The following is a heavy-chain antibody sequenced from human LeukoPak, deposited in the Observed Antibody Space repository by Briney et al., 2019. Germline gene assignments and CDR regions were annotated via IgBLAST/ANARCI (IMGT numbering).Heavy chain of an antibody. J-gene: IGHJ4*02. V-gene: IGHV3-30-3*01. D-gene: IGHD3-16*01. CDR2: ISYTGNNK. Sequence: PGGSLRLSCAASGFTFSSYAMHWVRQAPGKGLEWVAIISYTGNNKYYADSVQGRFTISRDNSKNTLFLQMSSLRAEDTAVYYCAIEMLTIGGIDYWGQGTLLTVSS. CDR3: AIEMLTIGGIDY. CDR1: GFTFSSYA.